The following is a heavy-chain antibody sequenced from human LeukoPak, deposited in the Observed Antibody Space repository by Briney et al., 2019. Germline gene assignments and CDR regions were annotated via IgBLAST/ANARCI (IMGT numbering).Heavy chain of an antibody. D-gene: IGHD2-2*01. CDR1: GYTFTGYY. CDR2: INPNSGGT. Sequence: GASVKVSCKASGYTFTGYYMHWVRQAPGQGLEWMGWINPNSGGTNYAQKFQGRVTMTRDTSITTAYMELSRLRSDDTAVYYCARTDIVVVPAATNDYWGQGTLVTVSS. CDR3: ARTDIVVVPAATNDY. V-gene: IGHV1-2*02. J-gene: IGHJ4*02.